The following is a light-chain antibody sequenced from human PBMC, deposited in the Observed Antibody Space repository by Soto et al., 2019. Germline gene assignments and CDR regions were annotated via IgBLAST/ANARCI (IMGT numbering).Light chain of an antibody. Sequence: MQLTRSPSSLSASVGDRVTITCRASQGISSYLAWYQQKPGKAPKLLIYDASSLESGVPSRFSGSGSGTEFTLTISSLQPEDFATYYCQQLNSYPITFGQGTRLEIK. CDR3: QQLNSYPIT. V-gene: IGKV1-9*01. CDR1: QGISSY. CDR2: DAS. J-gene: IGKJ5*01.